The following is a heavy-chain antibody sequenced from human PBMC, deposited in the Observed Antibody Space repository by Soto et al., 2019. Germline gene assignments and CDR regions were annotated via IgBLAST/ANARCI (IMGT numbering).Heavy chain of an antibody. Sequence: SETLSLTCTVSDGSISNFYWSWIRQPPGKGLKWIGYISSSGNTNYNPSLKSRVSISVDTSKNQFSLNLTSVTAADTGVYYCARAPMVLTRSYFDSWGQGTPVTVSS. CDR3: ARAPMVLTRSYFDS. CDR2: ISSSGNT. D-gene: IGHD3-22*01. V-gene: IGHV4-59*01. CDR1: DGSISNFY. J-gene: IGHJ4*02.